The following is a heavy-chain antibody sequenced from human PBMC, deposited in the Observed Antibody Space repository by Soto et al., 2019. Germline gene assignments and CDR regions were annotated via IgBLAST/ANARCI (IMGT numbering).Heavy chain of an antibody. D-gene: IGHD6-19*01. CDR2: ISGFNGQT. J-gene: IGHJ4*02. CDR1: GNTFVSHG. Sequence: ASVKVSCKASGNTFVSHGFSWVRQAPGQGLEWMGWISGFNGQTNYALKFQGRVTLTTDTSTSTAYMELRSLRSDDTAVYFCAREDPRGVAVVRDYWGQGTLVTVSS. CDR3: AREDPRGVAVVRDY. V-gene: IGHV1-18*01.